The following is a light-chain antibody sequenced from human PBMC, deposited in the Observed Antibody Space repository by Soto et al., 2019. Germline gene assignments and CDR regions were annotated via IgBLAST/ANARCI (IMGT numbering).Light chain of an antibody. V-gene: IGKV2-28*01. J-gene: IGKJ4*01. CDR3: MQAIQTLT. CDR2: LGS. Sequence: DIVMTQSPLSLPVTPGEPASISCRSSQSLLHSNGYNYLDWYLQKPGQSPQLLIYLGSNRASGVADRFSGSGSGTDFTLKISRVEAEDVGVYYCMQAIQTLTFGGGTKVEIK. CDR1: QSLLHSNGYNY.